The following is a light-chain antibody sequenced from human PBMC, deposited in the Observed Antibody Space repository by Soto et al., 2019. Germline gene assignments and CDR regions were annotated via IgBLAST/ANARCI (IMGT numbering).Light chain of an antibody. V-gene: IGLV2-23*01. CDR3: CSFTSSNTHV. J-gene: IGLJ1*01. CDR1: SRDVGRYNL. CDR2: EDN. Sequence: QSALAQPASVSGSPGQSITISCTGTSRDVGRYNLVSWYQQHPGKAPKLVIYEDNKRPSGISNRFSGSKSGNTASLTISGLQAEDEADYYCCSFTSSNTHVFGTGTKLTVL.